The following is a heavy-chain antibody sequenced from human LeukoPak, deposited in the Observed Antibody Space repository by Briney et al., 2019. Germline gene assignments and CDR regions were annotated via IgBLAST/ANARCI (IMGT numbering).Heavy chain of an antibody. CDR2: IKSKTDGGTT. D-gene: IGHD3-9*01. CDR3: TTVYPEFYDILTGYPPPFY. CDR1: GFTFINAW. Sequence: GGSLRLSCAASGFTFINAWMSWVRQAPGKGLQWVGRIKSKTDGGTTDYAAPVKGRFTISRDDSKNTLFLQMNSLKNEDTAVYYCTTVYPEFYDILTGYPPPFYWGQGTLVTVSS. J-gene: IGHJ4*02. V-gene: IGHV3-15*01.